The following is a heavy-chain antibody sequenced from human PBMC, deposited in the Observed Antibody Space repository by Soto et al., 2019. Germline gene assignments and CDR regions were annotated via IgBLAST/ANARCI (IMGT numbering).Heavy chain of an antibody. CDR2: FDPEDGET. CDR1: GYTLTELS. CDR3: ATVQRWLQSFDY. V-gene: IGHV1-24*01. Sequence: ASVKVSCKVSGYTLTELSMHWLRQAPGKGLEWMGGFDPEDGETIYAQKFQGRVTMTEDTSTDTAYMELSSLRSEDTAVYYCATVQRWLQSFDYWGQGTLVTVSS. D-gene: IGHD5-12*01. J-gene: IGHJ4*02.